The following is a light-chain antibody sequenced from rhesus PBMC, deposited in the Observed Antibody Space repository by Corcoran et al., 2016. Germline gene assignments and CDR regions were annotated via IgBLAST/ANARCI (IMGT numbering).Light chain of an antibody. CDR3: SSHAGTNTFI. CDR1: SSDIGGYNY. V-gene: IGLV2-32*02. CDR2: EVS. J-gene: IGLJ1*01. Sequence: QAALTQPRSVSGSPGQSVTISCTGTSSDIGGYNYVSWYQQHPGTAPKFMIYEVSKRPSGVSDRFSGSKSGNTASLTISGLQAEDEADYYCSSHAGTNTFIFGAGTRLTVL.